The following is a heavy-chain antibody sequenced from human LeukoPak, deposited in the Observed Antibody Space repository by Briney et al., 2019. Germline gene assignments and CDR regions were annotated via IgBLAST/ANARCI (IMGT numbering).Heavy chain of an antibody. Sequence: PSETLSLTCAVYGVSFSGYYWSWIRQPPGKGREWIGNIYYTGNTYYNASLKSRVTISVDTSKNQFSLKVISMTAEDTAVYYCAKSPGGRHHNWGQGTLVTVSS. CDR3: AKSPGGRHHN. V-gene: IGHV4-34*01. CDR2: IYYTGNT. CDR1: GVSFSGYY. J-gene: IGHJ4*02. D-gene: IGHD3-16*01.